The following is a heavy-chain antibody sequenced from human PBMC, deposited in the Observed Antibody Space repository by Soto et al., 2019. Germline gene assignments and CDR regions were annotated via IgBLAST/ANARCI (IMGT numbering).Heavy chain of an antibody. V-gene: IGHV4-4*07. Sequence: SETLSLTCSVSGGTISGYYWTWIRQPAGKGLEWIGRIYSSGNTKYNPSLQSRVTMSLDTSNNQFSLRLTSVTAADTAVYYCARGQRFSDWFDPWGQGTLVTVS. CDR2: IYSSGNT. D-gene: IGHD3-3*01. CDR3: ARGQRFSDWFDP. CDR1: GGTISGYY. J-gene: IGHJ5*02.